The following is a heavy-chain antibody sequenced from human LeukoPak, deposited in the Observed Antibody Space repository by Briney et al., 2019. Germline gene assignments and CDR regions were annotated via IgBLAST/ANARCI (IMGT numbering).Heavy chain of an antibody. CDR1: GGSISSSSYY. D-gene: IGHD3-3*01. V-gene: IGHV4-39*07. CDR2: IYYSGST. CDR3: ASSRITIFGVVPDWFDP. J-gene: IGHJ5*02. Sequence: SETLSLTCTVSGGSISSSSYYWGWIRQPPGKGLEWIGSIYYSGSTYYNPSLKSRVTIPVDTSKNQFSLKLSSVTAADTAVYYCASSRITIFGVVPDWFDPWGQGTLVTVSS.